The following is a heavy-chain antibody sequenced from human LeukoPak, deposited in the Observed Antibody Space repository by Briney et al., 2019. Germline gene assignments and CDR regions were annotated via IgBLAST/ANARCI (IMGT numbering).Heavy chain of an antibody. D-gene: IGHD3-3*01. Sequence: PSETLSLTCTVSGGSISSYYWSWIRQPPGKGLEWIGYIYYSGSTNYNPSLKSRVTISVDTSKNQFSLKLSSVTAADTAVYYCARGGPRGYHMGSFDYWGQGTLVTVSS. V-gene: IGHV4-59*08. CDR2: IYYSGST. CDR3: ARGGPRGYHMGSFDY. CDR1: GGSISSYY. J-gene: IGHJ4*02.